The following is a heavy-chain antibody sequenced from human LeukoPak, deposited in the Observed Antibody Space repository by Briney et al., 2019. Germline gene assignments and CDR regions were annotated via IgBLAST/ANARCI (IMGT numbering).Heavy chain of an antibody. J-gene: IGHJ4*02. Sequence: PGGSLRLSCAASGFTFSDYYMSWIRQAPGKGLEWVSYISSSGSTIYYADSVKGRFTISRDNAKNSLYLQMNSLRAEDTAVYYCARDPSVAARPGYFDYWGQGTLVTVSS. CDR3: ARDPSVAARPGYFDY. V-gene: IGHV3-11*04. D-gene: IGHD6-6*01. CDR2: ISSSGSTI. CDR1: GFTFSDYY.